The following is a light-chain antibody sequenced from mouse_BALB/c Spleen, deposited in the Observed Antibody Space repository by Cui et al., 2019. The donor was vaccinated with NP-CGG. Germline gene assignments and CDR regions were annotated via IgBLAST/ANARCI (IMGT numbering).Light chain of an antibody. Sequence: QAVVTQESALTISPGETVTLTCRSSTGAVTSSNYANWVQEKPDHLFTGLIGGTNNRVPGVPARFSGSLIGDKAVLTITGAQTEDEAIYFCALWYSNHWVFGGGTKLTVL. V-gene: IGLV1*01. CDR2: GTN. CDR1: TGAVTSSNY. CDR3: ALWYSNHWV. J-gene: IGLJ1*01.